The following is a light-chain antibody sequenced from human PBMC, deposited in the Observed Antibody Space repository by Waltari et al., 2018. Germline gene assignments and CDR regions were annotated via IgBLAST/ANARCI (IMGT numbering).Light chain of an antibody. CDR2: YAS. V-gene: IGKV6-21*01. CDR3: HQSDSLPT. Sequence: EVVLTQSPDFQSVTPKEKVTITCRASQNIGNNLHWYQQKPGQSPKPLIKYASPSFSGVPSRFSGSGSGTDFTLTIISLEAEDAATYYCHQSDSLPTFGGGTKVEIK. CDR1: QNIGNN. J-gene: IGKJ4*01.